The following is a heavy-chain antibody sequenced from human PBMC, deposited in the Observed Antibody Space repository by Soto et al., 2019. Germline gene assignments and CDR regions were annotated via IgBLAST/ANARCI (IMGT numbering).Heavy chain of an antibody. Sequence: LRLSCAASGFSFSSYAMSWVRQAPGKGLEWVAAVSLSLGNTHYADSVKGRFTISRDIAKNTLYLQMDSLREEDTALYYCGEDVTAGGMAAWGQGTTITV. CDR2: VSLSLGNT. CDR3: GEDVTAGGMAA. V-gene: IGHV3-23*01. CDR1: GFSFSSYA. D-gene: IGHD2-21*02. J-gene: IGHJ6*02.